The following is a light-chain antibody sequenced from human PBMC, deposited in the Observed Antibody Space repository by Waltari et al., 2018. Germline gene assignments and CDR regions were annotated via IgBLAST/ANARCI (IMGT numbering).Light chain of an antibody. J-gene: IGKJ2*01. Sequence: IKLTQSPSSLSASVGDTLTITCQASQDIINYLNWYQQKPGKAPKLLIYDASNLETGVPSRFSGSGSGTDFTFTISSLQPEDIATYYCQQYDNPPYTFGQGTKLEI. CDR3: QQYDNPPYT. V-gene: IGKV1-33*01. CDR2: DAS. CDR1: QDIINY.